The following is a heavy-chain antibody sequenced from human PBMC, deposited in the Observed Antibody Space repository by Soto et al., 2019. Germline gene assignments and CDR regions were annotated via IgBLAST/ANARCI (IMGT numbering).Heavy chain of an antibody. Sequence: GASVKVSCKASGYTFTSYAMHWVRQAPGQRLEWMGWINAGNGNTKYSQKFQGRVTITRDTSASTAYMELSSLRSEDTAVYYCARGPPGKTIYYYYYMDVWGKGTTVTVSS. CDR3: ARGPPGKTIYYYYYMDV. J-gene: IGHJ6*03. V-gene: IGHV1-3*01. CDR1: GYTFTSYA. CDR2: INAGNGNT.